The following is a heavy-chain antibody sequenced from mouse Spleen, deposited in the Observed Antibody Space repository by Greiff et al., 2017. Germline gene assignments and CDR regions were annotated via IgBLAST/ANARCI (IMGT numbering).Heavy chain of an antibody. Sequence: QVQLQQSGPELVKPGASVKISCKASGYAFSSSWMNWVKPRPGTGLGWIGRIYPGDGDTNYNGKFKGNATLTADKSSSTSYMQLSSLTSEDSAVYFCARDYGSSYDYFDYWGQGTTLTVSS. J-gene: IGHJ2*01. D-gene: IGHD1-1*01. CDR1: GYAFSSSW. V-gene: IGHV1-82*01. CDR3: ARDYGSSYDYFDY. CDR2: IYPGDGDT.